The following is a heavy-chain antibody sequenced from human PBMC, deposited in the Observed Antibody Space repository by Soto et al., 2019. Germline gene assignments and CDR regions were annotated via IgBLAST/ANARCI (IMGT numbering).Heavy chain of an antibody. J-gene: IGHJ4*02. V-gene: IGHV6-1*01. CDR2: TYYRSKWYN. CDR1: GDSVPSNSAA. Sequence: SQTLSLPCAISGDSVPSNSAAWNWIRQSPSRGLEWLGRTYYRSKWYNDYAVSVKSRLTINPDTSKNQFSLQLNSVTPEDTAVYYCARESLGPRQLVVVFDYWGQGTLVTVS. D-gene: IGHD6-13*01. CDR3: ARESLGPRQLVVVFDY.